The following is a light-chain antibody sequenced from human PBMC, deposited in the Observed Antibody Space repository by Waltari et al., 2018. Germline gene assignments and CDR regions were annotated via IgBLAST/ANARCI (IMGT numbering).Light chain of an antibody. V-gene: IGKV4-1*01. Sequence: ATINCKSSQSVLYSSNNKNYVAWYQQKPGQPPKLLVYWASTRESGVPDRFSGSGSGTDFSLTISSLQAEDVAVYYCQQFYSLPVTFGGGTNVEIK. CDR1: QSVLYSSNNKNY. J-gene: IGKJ4*01. CDR3: QQFYSLPVT. CDR2: WAS.